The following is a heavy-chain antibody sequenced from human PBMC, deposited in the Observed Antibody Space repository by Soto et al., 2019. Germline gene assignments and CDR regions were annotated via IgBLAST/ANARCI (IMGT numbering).Heavy chain of an antibody. CDR1: GGSISSGGYS. V-gene: IGHV4-30-2*01. J-gene: IGHJ4*02. Sequence: QLQLQESDSGLVKPSQTLSLTCAVSGGSISSGGYSWSWIRQPPGKGLEWIGYIYHSGSTYYNPSLKSRVTISVDRSKNQFSLKLSSVTAADTAVYYCARGRLSGYNWNYGFDYWGQGTLVTVSS. D-gene: IGHD1-7*01. CDR2: IYHSGST. CDR3: ARGRLSGYNWNYGFDY.